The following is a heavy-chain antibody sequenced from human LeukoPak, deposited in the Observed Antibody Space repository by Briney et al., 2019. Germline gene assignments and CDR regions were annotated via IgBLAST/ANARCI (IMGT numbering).Heavy chain of an antibody. CDR3: ARAFETDWNDAKGDFFDC. J-gene: IGHJ4*02. Sequence: GGSLRLSCAASGFTFSTYTMNWVRQAPGKGLEWVSSISTSSTYIYYADSLRGRFTISRDNAKTSLYLQMNSLRAEDTAVYYCARAFETDWNDAKGDFFDCWGQGTLVTVSS. D-gene: IGHD1-1*01. CDR2: ISTSSTYI. CDR1: GFTFSTYT. V-gene: IGHV3-21*01.